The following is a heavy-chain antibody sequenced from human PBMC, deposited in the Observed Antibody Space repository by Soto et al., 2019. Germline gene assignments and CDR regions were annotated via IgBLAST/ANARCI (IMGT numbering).Heavy chain of an antibody. V-gene: IGHV3-23*01. CDR1: IFTFSTHA. CDR3: AKGPWQPPHCFDP. D-gene: IGHD6-13*01. J-gene: IGHJ5*02. Sequence: PGGSLRLSCAASIFTFSTHAMIWVRQGPGQGLEWVSIITSGGSTYYADSVKGRFVVSRDNSKNTLYLQMNSLRVEDTALYYCAKGPWQPPHCFDPWGLGTLVTVSS. CDR2: ITSGGST.